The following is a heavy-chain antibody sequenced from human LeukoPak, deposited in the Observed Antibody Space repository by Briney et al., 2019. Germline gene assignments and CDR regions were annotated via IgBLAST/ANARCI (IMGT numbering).Heavy chain of an antibody. V-gene: IGHV3-7*01. D-gene: IGHD1-26*01. Sequence: GGSLRLSCTASGFTFRNYWMAWVRQAPGKGREWVANIKEDESAKHQADSVKGRFTISRDNAQNSVYLQMRSLRGEDTAVYYCARDVVGSLDYWGQGTLVTVSS. J-gene: IGHJ4*02. CDR1: GFTFRNYW. CDR3: ARDVVGSLDY. CDR2: IKEDESAK.